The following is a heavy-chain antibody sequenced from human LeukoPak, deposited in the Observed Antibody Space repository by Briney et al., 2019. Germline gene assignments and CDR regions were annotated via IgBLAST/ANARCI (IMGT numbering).Heavy chain of an antibody. CDR1: GYTLTELS. CDR3: ARGLLGSGWYEAAFDI. Sequence: ASVKVSCKVSGYTLTELSMHWVRQAPGKGLEWMGGFDPEDGETIYAQKFQGRVTMTEDTSTDTAYMELSSLRSEDTAVYYCARGLLGSGWYEAAFDIWGQGTMVTVSS. D-gene: IGHD6-19*01. CDR2: FDPEDGET. J-gene: IGHJ3*02. V-gene: IGHV1-24*01.